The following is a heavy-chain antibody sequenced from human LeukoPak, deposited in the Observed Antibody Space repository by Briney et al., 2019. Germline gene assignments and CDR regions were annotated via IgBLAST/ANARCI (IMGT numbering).Heavy chain of an antibody. V-gene: IGHV1-18*01. J-gene: IGHJ4*02. CDR2: IGAYNGNT. CDR3: ARGFTYYYDSSGYPILGY. D-gene: IGHD3-22*01. CDR1: GYSFTSYG. Sequence: ASVTVSFTASGYSFTSYGITWVRQAPGQGLEWMGWIGAYNGNTNYAQKLQDRVTMTTDTPTSTAYMELRSLRSDDTAVYYCARGFTYYYDSSGYPILGYWGQGTLVTVSS.